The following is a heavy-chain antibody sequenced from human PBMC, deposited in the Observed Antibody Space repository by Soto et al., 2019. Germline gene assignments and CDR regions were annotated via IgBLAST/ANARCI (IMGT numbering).Heavy chain of an antibody. V-gene: IGHV4-38-2*02. CDR3: ARDRRTTVTTNCFDP. D-gene: IGHD4-17*01. J-gene: IGHJ5*02. Sequence: SETLSLTCAVSGYSISSAYYWGWIRQPPGKGLEWIGSMYHSGSTYYNPSLKSRVTISVDTSKNQFSLNLSSVTAADTAVYFCARDRRTTVTTNCFDPWGQGTLVTVSS. CDR1: GYSISSAYY. CDR2: MYHSGST.